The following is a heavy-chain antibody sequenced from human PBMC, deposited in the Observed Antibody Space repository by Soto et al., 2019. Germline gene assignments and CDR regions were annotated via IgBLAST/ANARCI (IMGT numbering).Heavy chain of an antibody. CDR2: IYYSGST. Sequence: PSETLSLTCTVSGGSISSYYWSWIQQPPGKGLEWIGYIYYSGSTNYNPSLKSRVTISVDTSKNQFSLKLSSVTAADTAVYYCARDDFGGVIVWGQGTLVTVSS. J-gene: IGHJ4*02. CDR1: GGSISSYY. CDR3: ARDDFGGVIV. V-gene: IGHV4-59*01. D-gene: IGHD3-16*02.